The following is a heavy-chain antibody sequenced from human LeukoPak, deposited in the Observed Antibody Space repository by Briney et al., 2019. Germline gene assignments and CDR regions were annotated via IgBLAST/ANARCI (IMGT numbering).Heavy chain of an antibody. Sequence: ETLSLTCXVSGGSISSYYWSWIRQPPGKGLEWIGYIYYSGSTNYNPSLKSRVTISVDTSKNQFSLKLSSVTAADTAVYYCARRYYYEAFDIWGQETMVTVSS. CDR3: ARRYYYEAFDI. V-gene: IGHV4-59*08. CDR2: IYYSGST. J-gene: IGHJ3*02. CDR1: GGSISSYY. D-gene: IGHD3-22*01.